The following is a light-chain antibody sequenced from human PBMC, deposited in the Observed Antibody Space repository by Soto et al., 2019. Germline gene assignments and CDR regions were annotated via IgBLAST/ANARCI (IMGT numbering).Light chain of an antibody. CDR2: TLS. Sequence: DIVMTQSPLSLPVTTGEPASISCRSSHSLLHSNGYNYLDWYLQKPGQSPQLLIYTLSYRASGVPDRFSGSGSGTDFTLKISRVEAEDVGVYYCMQRIELPITFGQGTRLEIK. CDR1: HSLLHSNGYNY. V-gene: IGKV2-40*01. J-gene: IGKJ5*01. CDR3: MQRIELPIT.